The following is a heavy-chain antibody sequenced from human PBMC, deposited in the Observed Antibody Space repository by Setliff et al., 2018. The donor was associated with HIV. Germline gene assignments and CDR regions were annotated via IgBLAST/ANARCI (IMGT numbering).Heavy chain of an antibody. J-gene: IGHJ3*02. CDR1: GYTFTGYF. CDR3: ARDGGYSGHQWFGDAFDI. CDR2: IIPNSAGT. Sequence: ASVKVSCKASGYTFTGYFIHWVRQAPGQGLEWMGRIIPNSAGTNSAQKFQGRVTITADESTSTAYMELSTLRSEDTAVYFCARDGGYSGHQWFGDAFDIWGQGTMVTVSS. V-gene: IGHV1-2*06. D-gene: IGHD5-12*01.